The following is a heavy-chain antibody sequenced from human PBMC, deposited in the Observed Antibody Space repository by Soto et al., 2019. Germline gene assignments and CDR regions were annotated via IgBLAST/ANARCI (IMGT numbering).Heavy chain of an antibody. D-gene: IGHD3-16*02. J-gene: IGHJ6*02. V-gene: IGHV3-23*01. CDR2: ISGSGGST. CDR1: GFTFSSYA. CDR3: AKVYDYVWGSYRPPFAMDV. Sequence: GGSLRLSCAASGFTFSSYAMSWVRQAPGKGLEWVSAISGSGGSTYYADSVKGRFTISRDNSKNTLYLQMNSLRAEDTAVYYCAKVYDYVWGSYRPPFAMDVWGQGTTVTVSS.